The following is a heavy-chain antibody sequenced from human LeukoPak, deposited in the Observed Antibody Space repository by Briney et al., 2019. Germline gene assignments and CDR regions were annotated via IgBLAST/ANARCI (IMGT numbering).Heavy chain of an antibody. D-gene: IGHD3-22*01. Sequence: ASVKVSCKASGYTFTGYYMHWVRQAPGQGLEWMGWINPNSGGTNYAQKFQGRVTMTRDTSISTAYMELSRLRSDDTAVYYCARDSGYDSSGYYYFDYWGQGTLVPVSS. V-gene: IGHV1-2*02. J-gene: IGHJ4*02. CDR3: ARDSGYDSSGYYYFDY. CDR1: GYTFTGYY. CDR2: INPNSGGT.